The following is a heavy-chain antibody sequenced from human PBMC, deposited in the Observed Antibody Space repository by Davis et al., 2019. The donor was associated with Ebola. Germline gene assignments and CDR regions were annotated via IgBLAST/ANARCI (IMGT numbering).Heavy chain of an antibody. Sequence: SETLSLTCTVSGGSISNSNYYWAWIRQPPGKGLEWIGSFYYSGSTYYNPSLKSRVTISVDTSKNQFSLKLSSVTAADTAVYYCARLYYGDFYYYGMDVWGQGTTVTVSS. J-gene: IGHJ6*02. D-gene: IGHD4-17*01. V-gene: IGHV4-39*07. CDR2: FYYSGST. CDR3: ARLYYGDFYYYGMDV. CDR1: GGSISNSNYY.